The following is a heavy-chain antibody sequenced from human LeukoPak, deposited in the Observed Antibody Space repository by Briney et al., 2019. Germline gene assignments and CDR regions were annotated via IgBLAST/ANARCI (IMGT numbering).Heavy chain of an antibody. Sequence: SETLSLTCTVSGGSISSHYWSWLRQPPGKGLEWIGYIYYSGSTNYNPSLKSRVTISVDTSKNQFSLKLSSVTAADTAVYYCARGSGYDFWSGYYHYYYYMDVWGKGTTVTVSS. D-gene: IGHD3-3*01. CDR2: IYYSGST. CDR1: GGSISSHY. V-gene: IGHV4-59*11. CDR3: ARGSGYDFWSGYYHYYYYMDV. J-gene: IGHJ6*03.